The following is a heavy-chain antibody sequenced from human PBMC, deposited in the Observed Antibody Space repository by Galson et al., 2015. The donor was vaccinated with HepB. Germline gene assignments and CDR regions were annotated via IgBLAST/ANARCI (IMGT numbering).Heavy chain of an antibody. CDR1: GFTFSTYT. D-gene: IGHD1-26*01. CDR3: ARDRGEEWERLVYFDS. CDR2: VSNSGSYM. Sequence: SLRLSCAASGFTFSTYTMNWVRQAPGKGPEWVSSVSNSGSYMFYADSVKGRFTISRDNAKNSLYLQMNSLRAEDTAVYYCARDRGEEWERLVYFDSWGQGTLVTVSS. V-gene: IGHV3-21*01. J-gene: IGHJ4*02.